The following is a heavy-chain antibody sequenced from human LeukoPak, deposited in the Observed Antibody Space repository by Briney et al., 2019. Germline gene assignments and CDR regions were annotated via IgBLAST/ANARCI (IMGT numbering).Heavy chain of an antibody. D-gene: IGHD4-17*01. CDR1: GFTFNSYA. J-gene: IGHJ4*02. V-gene: IGHV3-7*01. CDR3: ARKTTLTTNGYFDH. Sequence: GGSLRLSCAASGFTFNSYAFNWVRQAPGKGLEWVANIKPDGSEKYYVDSVKGRFTISRDNAKNSMYLQMNSLRAEDTAVYFCARKTTLTTNGYFDHWGQGTLVTVSS. CDR2: IKPDGSEK.